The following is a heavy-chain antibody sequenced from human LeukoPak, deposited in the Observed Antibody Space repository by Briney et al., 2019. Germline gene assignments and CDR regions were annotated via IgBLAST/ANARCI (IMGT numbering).Heavy chain of an antibody. J-gene: IGHJ4*02. CDR2: IKQDGTDK. CDR3: ARASAVAGTRDY. D-gene: IGHD6-19*01. V-gene: IGHV3-7*01. Sequence: GGSLRLSCAASGFTFSGYWMNWVRQAPGKGLEWVANIKQDGTDKYYVDSVRGRFTISRDNAKNSLYLQMNSLRAEDTAVYYCARASAVAGTRDYWGQGPLVTVSS. CDR1: GFTFSGYW.